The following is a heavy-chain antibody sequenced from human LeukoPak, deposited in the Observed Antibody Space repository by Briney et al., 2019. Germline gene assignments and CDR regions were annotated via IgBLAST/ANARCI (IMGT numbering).Heavy chain of an antibody. D-gene: IGHD5-18*01. J-gene: IGHJ4*02. CDR1: GDSISSGSYY. Sequence: SETLSLTCTVSGDSISSGSYYWGWIRQPPGKGLEWIGSIYYSGSPYYNPSLKSRVTISVDTSKNQFSLNLNSVTAADTAVYYCARVSGYSYGNFDFWGQGTLVTVSS. CDR3: ARVSGYSYGNFDF. V-gene: IGHV4-39*07. CDR2: IYYSGSP.